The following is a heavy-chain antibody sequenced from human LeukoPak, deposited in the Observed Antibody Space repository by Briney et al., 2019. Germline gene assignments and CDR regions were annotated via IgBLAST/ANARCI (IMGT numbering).Heavy chain of an antibody. V-gene: IGHV4-39*01. CDR1: GGSISSSSYY. Sequence: SETLSLTCTVSGGSISSSSYYWGWIRQPPGKGLEWIGSIYYSGSTYYNPSLKSRVTISVDTSKNQFSLKLSSVTAADTAVYYCAKGEVGATGGLFDYWGQGTLVTVSS. CDR3: AKGEVGATGGLFDY. D-gene: IGHD1-26*01. CDR2: IYYSGST. J-gene: IGHJ4*02.